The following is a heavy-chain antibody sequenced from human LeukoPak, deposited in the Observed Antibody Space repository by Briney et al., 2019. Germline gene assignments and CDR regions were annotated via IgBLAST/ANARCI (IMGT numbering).Heavy chain of an antibody. CDR1: GGSISSYY. CDR2: IYYSGST. J-gene: IGHJ2*01. CDR3: ARVADRGVIGFFDL. D-gene: IGHD3-16*02. Sequence: SETLSLTCTVSGGSISSYYWSWIRQPTGKGLEWIGYIYYSGSTNYNPSLKSRVTISVDTSKNQFSLKLSSVTAADTALYYCARVADRGVIGFFDLWGRDTLVTASS. V-gene: IGHV4-59*01.